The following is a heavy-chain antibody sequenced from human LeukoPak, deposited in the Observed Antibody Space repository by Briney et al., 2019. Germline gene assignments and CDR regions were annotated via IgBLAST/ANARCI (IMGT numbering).Heavy chain of an antibody. Sequence: SETLSLTCAVYGGSFSGYYWSWIRQPPGKGLGWIGEINHSGSTNYNPSLKSRVTISVDTSKNQFSLKLSSVTAADTAVYYCARGLTYYYGSGSYYRPFDYWGQGTLVTVSS. CDR2: INHSGST. CDR1: GGSFSGYY. CDR3: ARGLTYYYGSGSYYRPFDY. D-gene: IGHD3-10*01. J-gene: IGHJ4*02. V-gene: IGHV4-34*01.